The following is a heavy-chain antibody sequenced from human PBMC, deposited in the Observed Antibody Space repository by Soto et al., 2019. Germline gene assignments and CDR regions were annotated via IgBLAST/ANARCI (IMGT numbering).Heavy chain of an antibody. V-gene: IGHV3-23*01. J-gene: IGHJ4*02. CDR2: ISGSGGST. CDR1: GFTFSSYA. CDR3: AKAATVTTLTPLYYFDY. D-gene: IGHD4-4*01. Sequence: GGSLRLSCAASGFTFSSYAMSWVRQAPGKGLEWVSAISGSGGSTYYADSVKGRFTISRDNSKNTLYLQMNSLRAEDTAVYYCAKAATVTTLTPLYYFDYWGQGTLVTVSS.